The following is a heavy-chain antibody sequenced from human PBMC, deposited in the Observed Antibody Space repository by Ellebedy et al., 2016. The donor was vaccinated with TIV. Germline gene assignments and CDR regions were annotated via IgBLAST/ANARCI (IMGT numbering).Heavy chain of an antibody. CDR1: GYTFSSYF. CDR2: INPSGGST. J-gene: IGHJ4*02. V-gene: IGHV1-46*04. D-gene: IGHD1-26*01. Sequence: AASVKVSCKASGYTFSSYFMHWVRQAPGQGLEWMGMINPSGGSTRYAQKLQGRVTMTRDTSTSTVYMELSSLRSEDTAVYYCASDGVGATMCDYWGQGTLVTVSS. CDR3: ASDGVGATMCDY.